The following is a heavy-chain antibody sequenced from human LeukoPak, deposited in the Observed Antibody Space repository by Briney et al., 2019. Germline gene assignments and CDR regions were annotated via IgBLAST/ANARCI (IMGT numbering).Heavy chain of an antibody. Sequence: PRGSLRLSCAVSGFTSSNYIMNWVRQAPGKGLEWVSSITSSSSYIYYADSVKGRFTISRDNAENSLYLQMNSLRAEDTAVYYCARDQWELLAGFDSWGQGTLVTVSS. V-gene: IGHV3-21*01. CDR3: ARDQWELLAGFDS. CDR2: ITSSSSYI. CDR1: GFTSSNYI. J-gene: IGHJ4*02. D-gene: IGHD1-26*01.